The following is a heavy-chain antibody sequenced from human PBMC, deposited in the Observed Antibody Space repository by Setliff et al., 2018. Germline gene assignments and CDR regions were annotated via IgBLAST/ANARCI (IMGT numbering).Heavy chain of an antibody. Sequence: QPGGSLRLSCAASGFIFSLHSMNWVRQAPGKGLEWVSYISSSSRAKYYADSVKGRFTISRDNAKNSLYLQMNSLRAEDTAVYYCARNGDVDTGFLGYYYYYYMDVWGKGTTVTVSS. V-gene: IGHV3-48*01. CDR2: ISSSSRAK. CDR3: ARNGDVDTGFLGYYYYYYMDV. J-gene: IGHJ6*03. CDR1: GFIFSLHS. D-gene: IGHD5-18*01.